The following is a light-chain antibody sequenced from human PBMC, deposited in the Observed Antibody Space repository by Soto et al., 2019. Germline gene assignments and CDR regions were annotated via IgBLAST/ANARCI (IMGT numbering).Light chain of an antibody. J-gene: IGLJ1*01. V-gene: IGLV1-40*01. CDR3: QTYDSSLSGSV. CDR1: SSNIGPGYD. CDR2: SNT. Sequence: QSVLTQPPSVSGAPGQRVTISCTGSSSNIGPGYDVHWYQHLPGTAPKLLIYSNTNRPSGVPDRFSGSRSGASASLAITGLLAEDEADYYCQTYDSSLSGSVFGTGTKVTVL.